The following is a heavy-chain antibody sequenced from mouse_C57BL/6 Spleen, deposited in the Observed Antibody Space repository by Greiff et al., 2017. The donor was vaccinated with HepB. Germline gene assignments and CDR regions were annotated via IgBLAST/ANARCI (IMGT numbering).Heavy chain of an antibody. CDR2: IDPSDSYP. CDR1: GYTFTSYW. J-gene: IGHJ3*01. CDR3: ARGRQLRPSWFAY. V-gene: IGHV1-69*01. D-gene: IGHD3-2*02. Sequence: QVQLKQPGAEPVMPGASVKLSCKASGYTFTSYWMHWVKQRPGQGLEWIGEIDPSDSYPNYNQKFKGKSTLTVDKSSSTDYMQLSSLTSEDSAVYYCARGRQLRPSWFAYWGQGTLVTVSA.